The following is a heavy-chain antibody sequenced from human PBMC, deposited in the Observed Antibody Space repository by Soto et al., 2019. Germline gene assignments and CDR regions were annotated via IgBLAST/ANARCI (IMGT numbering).Heavy chain of an antibody. J-gene: IGHJ6*02. CDR3: GREFISGEPAAIVYYSYGIDV. CDR2: IWYDGSNK. Sequence: QVQLVESGGGVVQPGRSLRLSCAASGFTFSTYGMHWVRQAPGKGLEWVAVIWYDGSNKYYVDSVNGRFSNSRDNSKNALYLQMYSLRAEDTAGYFCGREFISGEPAAIVYYSYGIDVWGQGTPVTVSS. CDR1: GFTFSTYG. D-gene: IGHD2-2*02. V-gene: IGHV3-33*01.